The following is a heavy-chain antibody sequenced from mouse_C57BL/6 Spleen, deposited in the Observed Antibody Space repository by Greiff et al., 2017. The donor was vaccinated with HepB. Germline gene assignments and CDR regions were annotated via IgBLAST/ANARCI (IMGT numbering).Heavy chain of an antibody. CDR2: IHPNSGST. J-gene: IGHJ1*03. CDR1: GYTFTSYW. CDR3: AYYDYWYLDV. Sequence: VQLQQPGAELVKPGASVKLSCKASGYTFTSYWMHWVKQRPGQGLEWIGMIHPNSGSTNYNEKFKSKATLTVDKSSSTAYMHLSSLTSEDSAAYYCAYYDYWYLDVGGTGTTVTVSS. D-gene: IGHD2-4*01. V-gene: IGHV1-64*01.